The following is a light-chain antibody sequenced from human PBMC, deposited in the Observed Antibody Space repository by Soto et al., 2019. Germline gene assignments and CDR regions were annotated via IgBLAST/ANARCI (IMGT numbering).Light chain of an antibody. CDR3: SSYTSSSTLYV. V-gene: IGLV2-14*01. CDR1: SSDVGGYNY. CDR2: EVS. J-gene: IGLJ1*01. Sequence: QSVLTQPASVSGSPVQSITISCTGTSSDVGGYNYVSWYQQHPGKAPKLMIYEVSNRPSGVSNRFSGSKSGNTASLTISGLQAEDGADYYCSSYTSSSTLYVFGSGTKVTV.